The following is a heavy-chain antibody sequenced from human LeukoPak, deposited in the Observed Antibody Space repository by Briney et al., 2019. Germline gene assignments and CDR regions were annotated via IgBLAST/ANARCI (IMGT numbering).Heavy chain of an antibody. D-gene: IGHD2-8*02. CDR3: AKGTDTTGRHNFDI. CDR1: GFTFTPYA. CDR2: ITSSGDGT. Sequence: PGGSLRLSCEASGFTFTPYAMHWVRQAPGKGLEWVSSITSSGDGTFYTDSLGGRFTISRDNAKKAVFLQMKSLRRGDSALYFCAKGTDTTGRHNFDIWGQGTLVTVSS. V-gene: IGHV3-23*01. J-gene: IGHJ4*02.